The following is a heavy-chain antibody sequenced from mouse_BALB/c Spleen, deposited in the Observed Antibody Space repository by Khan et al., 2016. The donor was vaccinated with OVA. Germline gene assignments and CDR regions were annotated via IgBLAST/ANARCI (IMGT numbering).Heavy chain of an antibody. CDR2: ISSAGHYT. Sequence: VQLKESGGGVVKPGGSLKLSCSASGFTFSSFAMSWVRQTPEKRLEWVATISSAGHYTFYPDSVKGRFTISRDTARNTLYLQMSSLRSEDTAMYYCAGSLVDYYGMDYWGQGTSVTVSS. D-gene: IGHD2-2*01. CDR3: AGSLVDYYGMDY. V-gene: IGHV5-9-3*01. CDR1: GFTFSSFA. J-gene: IGHJ4*01.